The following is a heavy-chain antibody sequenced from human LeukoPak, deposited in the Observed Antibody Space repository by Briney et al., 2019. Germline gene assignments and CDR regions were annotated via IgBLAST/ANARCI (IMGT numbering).Heavy chain of an antibody. CDR3: ARRASGGWYAQVHGFDP. CDR2: IYPGDSDT. CDR1: GYSFTSYW. Sequence: GESLKISCKGSGYSFTSYWIGWVRQMPGKGLEWMGIIYPGDSDTRYSPSFQGQVTISADKSISTAYLQWSSLKASDTAMYYCARRASGGWYAQVHGFDPWGQGTLVTVSS. J-gene: IGHJ5*02. V-gene: IGHV5-51*01. D-gene: IGHD6-19*01.